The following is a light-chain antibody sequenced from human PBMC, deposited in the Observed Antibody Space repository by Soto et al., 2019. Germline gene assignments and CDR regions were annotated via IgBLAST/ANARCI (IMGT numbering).Light chain of an antibody. J-gene: IGKJ1*01. CDR1: QSISSW. CDR2: DAS. V-gene: IGKV1-5*01. Sequence: IQMTQSPSSLSASAGDSVTITCRASQSISSWLAWYQQKPGKAPKLLIYDASSLESGVPSRFSGSGSGTEFTLTISSLQPDDFATYYCQQYNSYSPTFGQGTKVDIK. CDR3: QQYNSYSPT.